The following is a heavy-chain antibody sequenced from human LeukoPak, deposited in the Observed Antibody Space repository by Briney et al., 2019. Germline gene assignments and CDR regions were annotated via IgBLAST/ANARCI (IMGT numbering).Heavy chain of an antibody. J-gene: IGHJ4*02. Sequence: GGSLRLSCAASGFTFDDYAMHWVRQAPGKGLGWVSGISWNSGSRGYADSVKGRFTISRDNAKNSLYLQMNSLRAEDTALYYCAKDKYYDVLTGYYDYWGQGTLVTVSS. V-gene: IGHV3-9*01. D-gene: IGHD3-9*01. CDR3: AKDKYYDVLTGYYDY. CDR2: ISWNSGSR. CDR1: GFTFDDYA.